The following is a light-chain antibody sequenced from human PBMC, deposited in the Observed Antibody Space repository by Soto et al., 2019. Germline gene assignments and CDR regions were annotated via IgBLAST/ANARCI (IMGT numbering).Light chain of an antibody. J-gene: IGLJ2*01. CDR3: GTWDSSLSAVV. V-gene: IGLV1-51*01. Sequence: QSLLTQSPSVSAAPGQKVTISCSGRSSNIGNNYVSWYQQLPGTAPKLLIKDNDKRPSEIPDRFSGSKSGTSATLGITGLQTGDEADYYCGTWDSSLSAVVFGGGTKVTVL. CDR2: DND. CDR1: SSNIGNNY.